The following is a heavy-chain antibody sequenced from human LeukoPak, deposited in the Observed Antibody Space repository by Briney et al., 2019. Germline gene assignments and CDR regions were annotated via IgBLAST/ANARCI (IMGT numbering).Heavy chain of an antibody. CDR2: IIPILGIA. CDR3: ARIIMITFGGVWDYYYGMDV. J-gene: IGHJ6*02. CDR1: GGTFSSYA. D-gene: IGHD3-16*01. Sequence: GASVKVSCRASGGTFSSYAISWVRQAPGQGLEWMGRIIPILGIANYAQKFQGRVTITADKSTSTAYMELSSLRSEGTAVYYCARIIMITFGGVWDYYYGMDVWGQGTTVTVSS. V-gene: IGHV1-69*04.